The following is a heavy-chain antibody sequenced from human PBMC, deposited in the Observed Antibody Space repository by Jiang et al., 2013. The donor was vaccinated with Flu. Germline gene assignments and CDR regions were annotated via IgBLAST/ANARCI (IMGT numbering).Heavy chain of an antibody. CDR2: ISYDGSNK. D-gene: IGHD3-22*01. Sequence: SGFTFSSYGMHWVRQAPGKGLEWVAVISYDGSNKYYADSVKGRFTISRDNSKNTLYLQMNSLRAEDTAVYYCAKAPRSSGIWYFDLWGRGTLVTVSS. J-gene: IGHJ2*01. CDR1: GFTFSSYG. V-gene: IGHV3-30*18. CDR3: AKAPRSSGIWYFDL.